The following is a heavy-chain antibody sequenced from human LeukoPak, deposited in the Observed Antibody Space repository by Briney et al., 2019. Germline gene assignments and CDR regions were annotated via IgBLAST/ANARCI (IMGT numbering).Heavy chain of an antibody. V-gene: IGHV4-39*01. CDR1: GGSISSRSYY. J-gene: IGHJ6*02. CDR3: ARTMVRGVFKYGMDV. CDR2: IYYSGST. Sequence: SETLSLTCTVSGGSISSRSYYWGWIRQPPGKGLEWIGSIYYSGSTYYNPSLKSRVTISVDTSKNQFSLKLSSVTAADTAVYYCARTMVRGVFKYGMDVWGQGTTVTVSS. D-gene: IGHD3-10*01.